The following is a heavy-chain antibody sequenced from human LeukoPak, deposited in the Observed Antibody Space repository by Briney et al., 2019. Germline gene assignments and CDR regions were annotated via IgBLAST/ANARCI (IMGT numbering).Heavy chain of an antibody. CDR3: ARGGPSGYTV. J-gene: IGHJ4*02. V-gene: IGHV4-34*01. D-gene: IGHD5-12*01. CDR2: INQSGST. Sequence: KPSETLSLTCAVYGGSFSGYYWSWTRQPPAKGLEWIGEINQSGSTKYNPSLKSRVTISVDTSKNQFSLKVSSVTAADTAVYYCARGGPSGYTVWGQGTLVTVSS. CDR1: GGSFSGYY.